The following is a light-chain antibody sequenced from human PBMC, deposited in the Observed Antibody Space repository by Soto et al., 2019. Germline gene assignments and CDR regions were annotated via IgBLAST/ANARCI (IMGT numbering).Light chain of an antibody. CDR2: DAS. V-gene: IGKV3-11*01. Sequence: EIVLTQSPATLSLSPGERATLSCRASQSVSSSLAWYQQKPVQAPRLLIYDASNRAPGIPARFSGSGSGTDFTLTSGSLEPEDFAVYYCQQRSIWPQTFGQGTKMEIK. J-gene: IGKJ2*01. CDR1: QSVSSS. CDR3: QQRSIWPQT.